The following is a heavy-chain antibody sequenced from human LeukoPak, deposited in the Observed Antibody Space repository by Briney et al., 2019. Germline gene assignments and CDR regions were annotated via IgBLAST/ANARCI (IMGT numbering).Heavy chain of an antibody. Sequence: SETLSLTCIVSGGSISSSSYYWGWIRQPPGKGLEWIGSIYYSGSTYYNPSLKSRVTISVDTSKNQFSLKLSSVTAADTAVYYCARVCIDFWSGCSFDYWGQGTLVTVSS. CDR1: GGSISSSSYY. J-gene: IGHJ4*02. D-gene: IGHD3-3*01. V-gene: IGHV4-39*01. CDR3: ARVCIDFWSGCSFDY. CDR2: IYYSGST.